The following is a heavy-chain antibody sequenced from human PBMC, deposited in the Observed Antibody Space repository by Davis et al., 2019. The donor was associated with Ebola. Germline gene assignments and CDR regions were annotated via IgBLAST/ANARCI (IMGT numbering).Heavy chain of an antibody. CDR1: GFTFSDYY. J-gene: IGHJ4*02. CDR3: ARDPTTYYDILTSPYFDY. Sequence: GESLKISCAASGFTFSDYYMSWIRQAPGKGLEWVSYISSSGSTIYYADSVKGRFTISRDNAKNSLYLQMNSLRAEDTAVYYCARDPTTYYDILTSPYFDYWGQGTLVTVSS. V-gene: IGHV3-11*04. CDR2: ISSSGSTI. D-gene: IGHD3-9*01.